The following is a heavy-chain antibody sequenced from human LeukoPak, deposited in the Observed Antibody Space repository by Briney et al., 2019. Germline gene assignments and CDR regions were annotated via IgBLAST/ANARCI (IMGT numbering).Heavy chain of an antibody. CDR2: IWYDGSNK. CDR1: GFTFSSYG. Sequence: GGSLRLSCAASGFTFSSYGMHWVRQAPGKGLEWVAVIWYDGSNKYYADSVKGRFTISRDNSNNTLYLQMNSLRAEDTAVYYCAKDLLEVVTGDDAFDIWGQGTMVTVSS. CDR3: AKDLLEVVTGDDAFDI. J-gene: IGHJ3*02. D-gene: IGHD2-21*02. V-gene: IGHV3-33*06.